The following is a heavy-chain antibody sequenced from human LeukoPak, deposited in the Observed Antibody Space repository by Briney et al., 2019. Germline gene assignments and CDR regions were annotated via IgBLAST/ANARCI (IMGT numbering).Heavy chain of an antibody. CDR3: AREYGSGSYYEDY. J-gene: IGHJ4*02. Sequence: PGGSLRLSCAASGFTFSSYSMNWVRQAPGKGLEWVSSISSSSSYIYYADSVKGRFTISRDNAKNSLYLQMNSLRAEDTAVYYCAREYGSGSYYEDYWGQGTLVTVSS. CDR2: ISSSSSYI. CDR1: GFTFSSYS. D-gene: IGHD3-10*01. V-gene: IGHV3-21*01.